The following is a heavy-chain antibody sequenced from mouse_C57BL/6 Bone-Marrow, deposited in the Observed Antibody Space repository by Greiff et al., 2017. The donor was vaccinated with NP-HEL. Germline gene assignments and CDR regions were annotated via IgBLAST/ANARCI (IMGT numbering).Heavy chain of an antibody. V-gene: IGHV1-42*01. CDR1: GYSFTGYY. D-gene: IGHD1-1*01. CDR2: INPSTGGT. Sequence: VQLQQSGPELVKPGASVKISCKASGYSFTGYYMNWVQQSPEKSLEWIGEINPSTGGTTYPQKFKAQATLTVDKSSSTAYMQLKSLTSEDSAVYYCARSYYGSGASFAYWGQGTLVTVSA. J-gene: IGHJ3*01. CDR3: ARSYYGSGASFAY.